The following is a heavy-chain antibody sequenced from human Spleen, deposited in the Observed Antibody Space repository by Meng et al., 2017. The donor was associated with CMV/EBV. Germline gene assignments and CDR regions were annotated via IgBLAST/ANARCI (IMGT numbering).Heavy chain of an antibody. CDR2: INSDATFT. D-gene: IGHD4/OR15-4a*01. CDR1: GFTFSAYW. Sequence: GESLKISCAASGFTFSAYWMHWVRQAPGKGLVWVSRINSDATFTSYADSVKGRLTISRDNAKDTLYLQMNSLRAEDTAVYYCARGPPSLTTYYYYGMDVWGQGTTVTVSS. J-gene: IGHJ6*02. CDR3: ARGPPSLTTYYYYGMDV. V-gene: IGHV3-74*01.